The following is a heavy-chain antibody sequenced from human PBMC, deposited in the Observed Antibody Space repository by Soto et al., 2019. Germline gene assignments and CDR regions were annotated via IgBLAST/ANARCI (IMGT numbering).Heavy chain of an antibody. CDR1: GASISGYH. D-gene: IGHD1-26*01. CDR2: ISYSGAT. V-gene: IGHV4-59*01. Sequence: SETLSLTCTVSGASISGYHWSWIRQFPGKGLECLGYISYSGATNYNPSLKSRVTMSIDTSKNQFSLKLSSVTAADTAVYYCASSSGSYYLTWTYFDYWGQGTLVT. CDR3: ASSSGSYYLTWTYFDY. J-gene: IGHJ4*02.